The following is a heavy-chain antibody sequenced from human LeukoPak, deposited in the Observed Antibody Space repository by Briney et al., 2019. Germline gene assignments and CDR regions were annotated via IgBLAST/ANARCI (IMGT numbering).Heavy chain of an antibody. D-gene: IGHD3-22*01. CDR1: GYSFTTYW. CDR3: VRGYFFDY. V-gene: IGHV5-51*01. J-gene: IGHJ4*02. Sequence: GESLKISCKGSGYSFTTYWIGWVRQMPGKGLEWLGIINPSDSDTKYSPSFQGQVTISADKSTSTAYLQWSSLKASDTAMYYCVRGYFFDYWGQGTLVTVSS. CDR2: INPSDSDT.